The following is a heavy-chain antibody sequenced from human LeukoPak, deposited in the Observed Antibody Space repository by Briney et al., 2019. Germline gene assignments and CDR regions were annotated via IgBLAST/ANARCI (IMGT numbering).Heavy chain of an antibody. J-gene: IGHJ6*02. CDR1: GYTFTSYG. V-gene: IGHV1-18*01. D-gene: IGHD3-10*01. CDR2: ISAYNGNT. CDR3: ASGPMVRGVLTPYYYYGMDV. Sequence: GASVKVSCKASGYTFTSYGISWVRQAPGQGLEWMGWISAYNGNTNYAQKLQGRVTMTTDTSTSTAYMELRSLRSDDTAVYYCASGPMVRGVLTPYYYYGMDVWGQGTTATVSS.